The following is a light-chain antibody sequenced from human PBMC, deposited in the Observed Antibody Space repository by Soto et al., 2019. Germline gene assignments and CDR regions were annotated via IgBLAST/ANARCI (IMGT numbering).Light chain of an antibody. J-gene: IGKJ2*01. CDR3: QQYGSSPYT. Sequence: EVVLTQSPGTLSLSPGERATLSCRASQSVNRSYLAWYQQKPGQAPRLLIYIASSRATGIPDRFSGSGSGTDFTLTISRLEPEDFAMYYCQQYGSSPYTFGQGTKLEIK. CDR1: QSVNRSY. CDR2: IAS. V-gene: IGKV3-20*01.